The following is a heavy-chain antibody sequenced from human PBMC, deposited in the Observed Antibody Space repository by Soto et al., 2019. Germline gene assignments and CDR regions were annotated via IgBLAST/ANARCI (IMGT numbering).Heavy chain of an antibody. D-gene: IGHD2-2*01. CDR2: ISGSGGST. CDR1: GFTFSSYA. J-gene: IGHJ4*02. Sequence: GGSLRLSCAASGFTFSSYAMSWVRQAPGKGLEWVSAISGSGGSTYYADPVKGRFTISRDNSKNTLYLQMNSLRAEDTAVYYCAKDRFDGGVVPAAFDYWGQGTLVTVSS. CDR3: AKDRFDGGVVPAAFDY. V-gene: IGHV3-23*01.